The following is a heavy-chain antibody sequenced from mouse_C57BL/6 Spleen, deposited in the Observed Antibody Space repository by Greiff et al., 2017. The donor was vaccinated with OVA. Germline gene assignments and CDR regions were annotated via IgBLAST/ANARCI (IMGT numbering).Heavy chain of an antibody. J-gene: IGHJ3*01. D-gene: IGHD2-5*01. CDR2: ISYDGSN. Sequence: VQLQQSGPGLVKPSQSLSLTCSVTGYSITSGYYWNWIRQFPGNKLEWMGYISYDGSNNYNPSLKNRISITRDTSKNQFFLKLNSVTTEDTATYYCARDGGYYSNFAYWGQGTLVTVSA. V-gene: IGHV3-6*01. CDR1: GYSITSGYY. CDR3: ARDGGYYSNFAY.